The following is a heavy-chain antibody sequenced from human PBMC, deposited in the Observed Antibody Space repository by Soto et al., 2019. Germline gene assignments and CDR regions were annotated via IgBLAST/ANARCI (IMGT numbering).Heavy chain of an antibody. CDR2: IYYSGST. D-gene: IGHD3-3*01. J-gene: IGHJ4*02. CDR1: GGSISSSSYY. Sequence: SETLSLTCTVYGGSISSSSYYWGWIRQPPGKGLEWIGSIYYSGSTYYNPSLKSRVTISVDTSKNQFSLKLSSVTAADTAVYYCARISTIFGVVKDYWGQGTLVTVS. V-gene: IGHV4-39*01. CDR3: ARISTIFGVVKDY.